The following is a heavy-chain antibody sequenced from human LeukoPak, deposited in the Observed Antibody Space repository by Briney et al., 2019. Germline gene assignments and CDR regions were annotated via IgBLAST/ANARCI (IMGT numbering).Heavy chain of an antibody. V-gene: IGHV1-46*01. J-gene: IGHJ5*02. CDR3: ARVARYYDSSGSNH. CDR2: INPSGGST. D-gene: IGHD3-22*01. CDR1: SYTFTRYG. Sequence: ASVKVSCKASSYTFTRYGISWVRQAPGQGLEWMGIINPSGGSTSYAQKFQGRVTMTRDMSTGTVYMELSSLRSEDTAVYYCARVARYYDSSGSNHWGQGTLVTVSS.